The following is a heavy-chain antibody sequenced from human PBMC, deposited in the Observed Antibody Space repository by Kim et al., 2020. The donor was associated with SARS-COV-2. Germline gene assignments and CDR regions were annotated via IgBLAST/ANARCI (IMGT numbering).Heavy chain of an antibody. D-gene: IGHD1-7*01. CDR1: GGTFSSYA. CDR2: IIPILGIA. J-gene: IGHJ6*03. V-gene: IGHV1-69*04. CDR3: ARVITGTSYYYYYYMDV. Sequence: SVKVSCKASGGTFSSYAISWVRQAPGQGLEWMGRIIPILGIANYAQKFQGRVTITADKSTSTAYMELSSLRSEDTAVYYCARVITGTSYYYYYYMDVWGKGTTVTVSS.